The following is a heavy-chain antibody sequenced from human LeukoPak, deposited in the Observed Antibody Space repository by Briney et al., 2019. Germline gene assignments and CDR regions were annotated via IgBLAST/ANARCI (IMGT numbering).Heavy chain of an antibody. Sequence: GGSLRLSCTASGFSFSGHWMHWARQLPGKGLVWVSRISPTGSTTSYADSVKGRFTVSRDNAKNTLYLQVNNLRAEDTAVYYCARGPNSNWSGLDFWGQGTLLTVSP. D-gene: IGHD6-6*01. V-gene: IGHV3-74*01. CDR3: ARGPNSNWSGLDF. J-gene: IGHJ4*02. CDR1: GFSFSGHW. CDR2: ISPTGSTT.